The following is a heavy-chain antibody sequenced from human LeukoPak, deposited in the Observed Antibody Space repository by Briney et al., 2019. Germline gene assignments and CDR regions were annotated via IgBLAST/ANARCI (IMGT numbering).Heavy chain of an antibody. Sequence: PGGSLRLSCAASGFTFSSYAMSWVRQAPGKGLEWVSAISGSGGSTYYADSVKGRFTISRDNSKNTLYLQMNSLRAEDTAVYYCARGDPGDSYYYYGMDVWGQGTTVTVSS. CDR1: GFTFSSYA. V-gene: IGHV3-23*01. J-gene: IGHJ6*02. CDR2: ISGSGGST. D-gene: IGHD7-27*01. CDR3: ARGDPGDSYYYYGMDV.